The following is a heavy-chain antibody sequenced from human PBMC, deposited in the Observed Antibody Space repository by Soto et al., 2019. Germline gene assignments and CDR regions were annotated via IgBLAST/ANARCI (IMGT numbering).Heavy chain of an antibody. CDR1: GFTLRLHA. V-gene: IGHV3-33*08. D-gene: IGHD6-13*01. J-gene: IGHJ6*02. Sequence: QVQLVDSGGGVIQPGRSLRLSCAASGFTLRLHAMHWVRQAPGKGREWVAQIWYDGSNKYYTDSGKGRFTVSRDDFKNTVFLQLDSLRAEDTAVYYCARDGQQLTPYALDVWGQGTTVIVSS. CDR2: IWYDGSNK. CDR3: ARDGQQLTPYALDV.